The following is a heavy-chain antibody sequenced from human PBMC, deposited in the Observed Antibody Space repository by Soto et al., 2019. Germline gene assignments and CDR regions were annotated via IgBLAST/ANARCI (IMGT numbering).Heavy chain of an antibody. CDR3: AREIGLRERWFDT. D-gene: IGHD4-17*01. V-gene: IGHV3-66*01. Sequence: EVPLVESGGGLVQPGGSLRLSCAASGFTVSSNYMSWVRQAPGKGLEWVSVIYSGGSTYYADSVKGRFTISRDNSKNTLYLQMNSLRAEDTAVYYCAREIGLRERWFDTWGQGTLVTVSS. J-gene: IGHJ5*02. CDR1: GFTVSSNY. CDR2: IYSGGST.